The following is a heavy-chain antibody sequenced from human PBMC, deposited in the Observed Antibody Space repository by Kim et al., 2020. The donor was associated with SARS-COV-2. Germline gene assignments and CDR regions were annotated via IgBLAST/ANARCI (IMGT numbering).Heavy chain of an antibody. CDR1: GGSVSSGSYY. J-gene: IGHJ4*01. CDR2: IDYSGST. V-gene: IGHV4-61*01. CDR3: ARLGVAATHFFSFDA. Sequence: SETLSLTCTVSGGSVSSGSYYWSWIRQPPGKGVDWIGYIDYSGSTYYNPSLKSRVTMSVDTSKNQFSLKLSSVTAADTAVEYCARLGVAATHFFSFDAWG. D-gene: IGHD2-15*01.